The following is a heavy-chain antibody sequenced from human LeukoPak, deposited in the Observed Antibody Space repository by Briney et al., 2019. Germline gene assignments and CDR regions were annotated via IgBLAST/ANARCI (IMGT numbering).Heavy chain of an antibody. Sequence: GGSLRLSCAASGFTFSDYYMSWIRQAPGKGLEWVSYISSSSSYTNYADSVKGRFTISRDNAKNSLYLQMNSLRAEDTAVYYCARDRVGYCSSTSCHLFDYWGQGTLVTFSS. CDR3: ARDRVGYCSSTSCHLFDY. CDR2: ISSSSSYT. J-gene: IGHJ4*02. CDR1: GFTFSDYY. V-gene: IGHV3-11*05. D-gene: IGHD2-2*01.